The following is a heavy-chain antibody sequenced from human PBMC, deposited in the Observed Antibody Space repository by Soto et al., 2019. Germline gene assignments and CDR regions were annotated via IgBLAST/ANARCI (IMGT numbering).Heavy chain of an antibody. D-gene: IGHD6-25*01. J-gene: IGHJ5*02. V-gene: IGHV4-39*01. CDR2: MYYSGTT. CDR3: AVVDSTGNWFDP. Sequence: SETLSLTCTVSGGPISSRDFYWGWLRQTPGKGLEFIGSMYYSGTTYYNPSLKSRVTTSVDTSKNQFTLKLISVTAADTAVYYCAVVDSTGNWFDPWGEGALVTVSS. CDR1: GGPISSRDFY.